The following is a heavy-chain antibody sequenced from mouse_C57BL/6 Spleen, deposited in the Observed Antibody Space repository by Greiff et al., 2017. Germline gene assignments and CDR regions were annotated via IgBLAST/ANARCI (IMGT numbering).Heavy chain of an antibody. J-gene: IGHJ1*03. Sequence: EVKLMESGGGLVKPGGSLKLSCAASGFTFSDYGMHWVRQAPEKGLEWVAYISSGSSTIYYADTVKGRFTISRDNAKNTLFLQMTSLRSEDTAMYYCARGYSNYGYFDVWGTGTTVTVSS. CDR2: ISSGSSTI. CDR1: GFTFSDYG. V-gene: IGHV5-17*01. CDR3: ARGYSNYGYFDV. D-gene: IGHD2-5*01.